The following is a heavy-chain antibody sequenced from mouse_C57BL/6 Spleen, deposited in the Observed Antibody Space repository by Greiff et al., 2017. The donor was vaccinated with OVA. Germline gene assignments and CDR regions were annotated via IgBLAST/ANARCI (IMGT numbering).Heavy chain of an antibody. CDR1: GFSLTSYG. V-gene: IGHV2-9-1*01. CDR3: STNYGSRDAMDY. CDR2: LWTGGGT. J-gene: IGHJ4*01. D-gene: IGHD1-1*01. Sequence: VKLMESGPGLVAPSQSLSITCNVSGFSLTSYGISWVRQPPGKGLEWLGVLWTGGGTTYNSALTSRLGISKDDSTTQVVFKMNSLQTYDTARYYCSTNYGSRDAMDYWGQGTSVTVSS.